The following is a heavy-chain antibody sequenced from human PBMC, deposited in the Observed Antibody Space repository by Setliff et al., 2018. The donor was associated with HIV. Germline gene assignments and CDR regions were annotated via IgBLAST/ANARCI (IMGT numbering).Heavy chain of an antibody. V-gene: IGHV3-23*01. CDR2: ISGSGGST. CDR3: AKEVKQWLVQANYYYYYMDV. Sequence: PGGSLRLSCAASGFTFSSYAMSWVRQAPGKGLEWVSFISGSGGSTYYADSVKGRFTISRDDSKNTLFLQMNSLRAEDTAVYYCAKEVKQWLVQANYYYYYMDVWGKGTTVTVSS. J-gene: IGHJ6*03. CDR1: GFTFSSYA. D-gene: IGHD6-19*01.